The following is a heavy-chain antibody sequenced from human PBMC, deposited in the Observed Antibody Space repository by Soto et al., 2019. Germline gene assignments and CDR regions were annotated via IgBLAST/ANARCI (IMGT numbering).Heavy chain of an antibody. CDR2: ISSDGVNK. V-gene: IGHV3-30*09. CDR3: ARRLPTTVSALGY. Sequence: QVQLVESGGGVVQPGGSLTLSCKASGFTFSSYAIHWVRQAPGKGLEWVSVISSDGVNKHSAESVRGRFVISRDNSKNTVHLDMNRLRLEDTAVYFCARRLPTTVSALGYWGQGSLVNVSS. CDR1: GFTFSSYA. J-gene: IGHJ4*02. D-gene: IGHD4-17*01.